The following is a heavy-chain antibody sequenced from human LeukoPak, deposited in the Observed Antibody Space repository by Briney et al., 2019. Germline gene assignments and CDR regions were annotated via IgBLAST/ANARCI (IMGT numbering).Heavy chain of an antibody. D-gene: IGHD3-10*01. CDR1: GGSISSSYW. V-gene: IGHV4-4*02. CDR2: TYHSGST. J-gene: IGHJ5*02. Sequence: KPSGTLSLTCAVSGGSISSSYWWSWVRQPPGKGLEWIGETYHSGSTNYNPSLKSRVTISVDKSKNQFSLKLSSVTAADTAVYYCARLWFGELWESRWFDPWGQGTLVTVSS. CDR3: ARLWFGELWESRWFDP.